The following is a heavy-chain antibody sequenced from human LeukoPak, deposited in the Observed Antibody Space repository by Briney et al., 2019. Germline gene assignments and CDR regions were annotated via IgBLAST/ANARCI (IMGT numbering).Heavy chain of an antibody. CDR1: GFTFSSYS. J-gene: IGHJ4*02. D-gene: IGHD1-26*01. Sequence: PGGSLRLSCAASGFTFSSYSMNWVRQAPGKGLEWVSGISWNSDSIGYADSVKGRFTISRDNAKNSLYLQMNSLRAEDTALYYCAKDSVGATGGELDYWGQGTLVTVSS. CDR2: ISWNSDSI. V-gene: IGHV3-9*01. CDR3: AKDSVGATGGELDY.